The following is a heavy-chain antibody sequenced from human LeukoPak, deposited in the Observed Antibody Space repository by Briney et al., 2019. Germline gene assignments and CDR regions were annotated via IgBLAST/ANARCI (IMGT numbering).Heavy chain of an antibody. J-gene: IGHJ4*02. Sequence: GGSLRLSCAASGFTFSSYAMSWVRQAPGKGLEWVSAISGSGGSTYYADSVKGRFTISRDDSKNTLYLQMNSLRAEDTAVYYCAKDSSGYSDPFDYWGQGTLVTVSS. CDR3: AKDSSGYSDPFDY. V-gene: IGHV3-23*01. CDR2: ISGSGGST. CDR1: GFTFSSYA. D-gene: IGHD3-22*01.